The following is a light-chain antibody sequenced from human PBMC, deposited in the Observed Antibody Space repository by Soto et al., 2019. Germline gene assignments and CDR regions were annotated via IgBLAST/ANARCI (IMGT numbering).Light chain of an antibody. CDR2: DVS. CDR3: QQYNGYSRT. V-gene: IGKV1-5*01. J-gene: IGKJ1*01. CDR1: QSIGDP. Sequence: DIPMTQSPSTLSASVGDRVTITCRASQSIGDPLAWYQQKPGKAPYLLISDVSSLERGVPSRFSGSGSGTEFTLTISSMQPDDFATFYCQQYNGYSRTFGQGTKVEI.